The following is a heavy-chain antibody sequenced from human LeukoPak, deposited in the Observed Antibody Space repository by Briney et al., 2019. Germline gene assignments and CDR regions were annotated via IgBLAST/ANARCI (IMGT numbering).Heavy chain of an antibody. D-gene: IGHD2-21*02. J-gene: IGHJ5*02. Sequence: GASVWVSCKASGYTFGIYGISWVRQAPGQGLEWMAWISPYDGDTNYAQKFEGRVTMTTETSTNTAYMELRSLRSDDTAIYYCARDYCTRGGDCYKVHLFAAWGEPTPVTVSA. CDR3: ARDYCTRGGDCYKVHLFAA. CDR1: GYTFGIYG. V-gene: IGHV1-18*01. CDR2: ISPYDGDT.